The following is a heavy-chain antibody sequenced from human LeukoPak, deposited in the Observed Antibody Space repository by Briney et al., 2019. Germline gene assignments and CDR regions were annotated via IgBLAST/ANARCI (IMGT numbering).Heavy chain of an antibody. V-gene: IGHV3-23*01. CDR2: ISDSGDTT. Sequence: PGGSLRLSCAASGFTFSSYAMSWVRQAPGKGLEWVSAISDSGDTTHYPDSVKGRFTISRDNSKNTLFLQMNSLRAEDTAVYYCARYDFWSDYYGMDVWGQGTTVTVSS. D-gene: IGHD3-3*01. CDR1: GFTFSSYA. J-gene: IGHJ6*02. CDR3: ARYDFWSDYYGMDV.